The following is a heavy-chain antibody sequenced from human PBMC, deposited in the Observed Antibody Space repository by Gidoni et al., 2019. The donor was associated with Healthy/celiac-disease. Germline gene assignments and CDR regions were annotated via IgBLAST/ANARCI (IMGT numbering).Heavy chain of an antibody. Sequence: EVQLLESGGGLVQPGGSLRLSCAASGFTFSSSAMSWVRQAPGKGLEWVSAISGSGGSTYYADSVKGRFTISRDNSKNTLYLQMNSLRAEDTAVYYCAKSNGYCSSTSCYTFDYWGQGTLVTVSS. CDR3: AKSNGYCSSTSCYTFDY. V-gene: IGHV3-23*01. CDR1: GFTFSSSA. D-gene: IGHD2-2*02. J-gene: IGHJ4*02. CDR2: ISGSGGST.